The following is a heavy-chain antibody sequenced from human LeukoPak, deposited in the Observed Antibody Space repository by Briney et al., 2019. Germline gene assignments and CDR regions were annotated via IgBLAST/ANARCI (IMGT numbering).Heavy chain of an antibody. J-gene: IGHJ4*02. Sequence: GGSLRLSCAASGFTVSSNYMSWIRQAPGNGLEWVSYISSSGSTKYYADSVKGRFTISRDNAKNSLYLQMTSLRAEDTAVYYCARGFWGVYGDGYDYWGQGTLVTVSS. CDR1: GFTVSSNY. V-gene: IGHV3-11*04. CDR3: ARGFWGVYGDGYDY. CDR2: ISSSGSTK. D-gene: IGHD4-17*01.